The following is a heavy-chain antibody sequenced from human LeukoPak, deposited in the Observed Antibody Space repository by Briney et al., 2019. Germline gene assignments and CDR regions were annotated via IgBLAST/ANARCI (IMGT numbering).Heavy chain of an antibody. Sequence: PSETLSLTCNVSGGSISSSSYYWGWIRQPPGKGLELIGNIYYSGATYYNPSLKSRVTISVDTSKNQFSLKLSSVTAADTAVYYCARISGGDGYDFGGYFDYWGQGTLVTVSS. D-gene: IGHD5-12*01. CDR2: IYYSGAT. CDR1: GGSISSSSYY. J-gene: IGHJ4*02. CDR3: ARISGGDGYDFGGYFDY. V-gene: IGHV4-39*07.